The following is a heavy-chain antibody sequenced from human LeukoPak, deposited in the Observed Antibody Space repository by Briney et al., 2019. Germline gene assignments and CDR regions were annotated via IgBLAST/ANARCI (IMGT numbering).Heavy chain of an antibody. CDR2: ISSSGSTI. V-gene: IGHV3-11*04. D-gene: IGHD2-2*01. CDR1: GFTFSDYY. J-gene: IGHJ4*02. CDR3: AKSIRCSSTSCHIFDY. Sequence: GGSLRLSCAASGFTFSDYYMSWIRQAPGKWLEWVSYISSSGSTIYYADSVRGRITISRDNAKNSLYLQMNSLRAEDTAVYYCAKSIRCSSTSCHIFDYWGQGTLVTVSS.